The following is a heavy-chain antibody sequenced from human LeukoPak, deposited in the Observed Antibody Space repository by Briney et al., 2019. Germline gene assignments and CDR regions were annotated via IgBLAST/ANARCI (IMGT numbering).Heavy chain of an antibody. D-gene: IGHD5-18*01. J-gene: IGHJ4*02. CDR2: IYHSGST. V-gene: IGHV4-39*07. CDR1: GGSISTSNYY. CDR3: ARRQLWLDY. Sequence: SETLSLTCTVSGGSISTSNYYWGWIRQPPGKGLEWIGSIYHSGSTYYNPSLKSRVTISVDTSKNQFSLKLSSVTAADTAVYYCARRQLWLDYWGQGTLVTVSS.